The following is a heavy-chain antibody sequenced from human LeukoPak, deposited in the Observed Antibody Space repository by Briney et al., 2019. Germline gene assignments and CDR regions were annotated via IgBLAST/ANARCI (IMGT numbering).Heavy chain of an antibody. D-gene: IGHD1-26*01. CDR2: IISNGGRT. V-gene: IGHV3-64*02. CDR3: ARVKMGATISDFYYYYGDV. J-gene: IGHJ6*03. CDR1: GFTFSSYT. Sequence: GGSLRLSCAASGFTFSSYTMVWVRQAPGKGLEYVAAIISNGGRTHYTDAVKGRFTISRDNSENTVFLQMGSLRADDMAVYYCARVKMGATISDFYYYYGDVWGKGTTVTVSS.